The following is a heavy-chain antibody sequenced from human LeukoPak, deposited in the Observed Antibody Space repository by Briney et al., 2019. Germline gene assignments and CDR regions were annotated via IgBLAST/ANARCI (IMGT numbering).Heavy chain of an antibody. CDR2: ISAYNGNT. J-gene: IGHJ5*02. CDR1: GYTFTSYG. CDR3: ARGYSSSWYRGGNWFAP. Sequence: ASVKVSCKASGYTFTSYGISWVRQAPGQGLEWMGWISAYNGNTNYAQKLQGRVTMTADTSTSTAYMELRSLRSDDTAVYYCARGYSSSWYRGGNWFAPWGQGTLVTVSS. D-gene: IGHD6-13*01. V-gene: IGHV1-18*01.